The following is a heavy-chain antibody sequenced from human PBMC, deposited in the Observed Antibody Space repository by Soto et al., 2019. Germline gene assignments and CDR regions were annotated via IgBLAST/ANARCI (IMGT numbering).Heavy chain of an antibody. V-gene: IGHV1-69*02. CDR1: GGTFSSYT. D-gene: IGHD3-16*01. CDR2: IIPILGIA. CDR3: ASARPGGVAAIARFDY. J-gene: IGHJ4*01. Sequence: QVQLVQSGAEVKKPGSSVKVSCKASGGTFSSYTISWVRQAPGQGLEWMGRIIPILGIATYAQKFQGRVTITADKSTGQGYMELSSLRSADTAVYYCASARPGGVAAIARFDYGGHGTLVTVSS.